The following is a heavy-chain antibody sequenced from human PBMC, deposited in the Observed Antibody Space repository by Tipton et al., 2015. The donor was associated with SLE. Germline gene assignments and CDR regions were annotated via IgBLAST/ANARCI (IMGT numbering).Heavy chain of an antibody. V-gene: IGHV3-7*01. CDR2: IKPDGSEG. CDR1: RFRFRNYG. J-gene: IGHJ3*02. Sequence: LRLSCAASRFRFRNYGMSWVRQAPGKGLEWVANIKPDGSEGFYVESVKGRFTISRDNAQDSLYLQMNSLRAEDTAVYYCARGDFVGAAFVDAFDIWGQGTVVTVSS. D-gene: IGHD1-26*01. CDR3: ARGDFVGAAFVDAFDI.